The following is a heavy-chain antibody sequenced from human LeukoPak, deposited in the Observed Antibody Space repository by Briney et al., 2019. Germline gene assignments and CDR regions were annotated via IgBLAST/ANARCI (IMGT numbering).Heavy chain of an antibody. V-gene: IGHV3-15*01. J-gene: IGHJ4*02. Sequence: PGGSLRLSCAASGFTFSSAWMSWVRQAPGKGLEWVGRIKSKTDGGTTDYAAPVKGRFTISRDDSKNTLYLRMNSLRAEDTGVYYCAKDLSSGSRRAYWGQGTLVTVSS. D-gene: IGHD6-19*01. CDR1: GFTFSSAW. CDR2: IKSKTDGGTT. CDR3: AKDLSSGSRRAY.